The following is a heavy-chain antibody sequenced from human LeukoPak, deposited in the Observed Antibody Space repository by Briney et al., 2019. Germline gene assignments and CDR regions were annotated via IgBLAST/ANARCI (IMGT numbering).Heavy chain of an antibody. J-gene: IGHJ4*02. CDR3: ARNFEYRSSREY. CDR1: GFTFSSYS. V-gene: IGHV3-21*01. D-gene: IGHD6-6*01. Sequence: PGGSLRLSXAVSGFTFSSYSMIWVREAPGKGREWVSSMSSSSSYIYYADSVKGRFTIPRHIAKNSLYLQMDSLRAEGTAVYYCARNFEYRSSREYWGQGTLVTVSS. CDR2: MSSSSSYI.